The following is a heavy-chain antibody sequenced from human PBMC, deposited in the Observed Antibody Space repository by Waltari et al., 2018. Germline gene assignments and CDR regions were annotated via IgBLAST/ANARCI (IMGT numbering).Heavy chain of an antibody. V-gene: IGHV5-51*01. CDR2: FYHGASET. CDR1: GYSFTNYW. Sequence: EVQLVQSGAEVKKPGESLKISCKASGYSFTNYWIGWVRQVPGRGLEWVGGFYHGASETTYSPSFQGHGTITADRSITTAFLQWNSLRASDTAIYYCARLGTPHPSHPDFHDWGQGTLVTVSS. CDR3: ARLGTPHPSHPDFHD. J-gene: IGHJ4*02.